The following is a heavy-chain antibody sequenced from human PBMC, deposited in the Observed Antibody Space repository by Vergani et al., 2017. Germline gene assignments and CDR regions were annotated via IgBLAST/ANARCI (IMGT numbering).Heavy chain of an antibody. CDR3: AGLPAGRVSLIRGVRPKSGYFDY. CDR2: INHSGST. CDR1: GGSFSGYY. D-gene: IGHD3-10*01. Sequence: QVQLQQWGAGLLKPSETLSLTCAVYGGSFSGYYWNWIRQPPGKGLEWIGEINHSGSTAHNPSLRSRVTVSVDTSKNQFSLNLNSVTAADTAVYFCAGLPAGRVSLIRGVRPKSGYFDYWGPGTLVTVSS. V-gene: IGHV4-34*01. J-gene: IGHJ4*02.